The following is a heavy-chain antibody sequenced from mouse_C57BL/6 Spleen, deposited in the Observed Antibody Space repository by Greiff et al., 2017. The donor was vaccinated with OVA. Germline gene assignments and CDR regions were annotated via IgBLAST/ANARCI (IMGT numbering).Heavy chain of an antibody. Sequence: ESGAELVKPGASVKISCKASGYAFSSYWMNWVKQRPGKGLEWIGQIYPGDGDTNYNGKFKGKATLTADKSSSTAYMQLSSLTSEDSAVYFCARKGSSGYYAMDYWGQGTSVTVSS. CDR1: GYAFSSYW. CDR2: IYPGDGDT. CDR3: ARKGSSGYYAMDY. V-gene: IGHV1-82*01. J-gene: IGHJ4*01. D-gene: IGHD3-2*02.